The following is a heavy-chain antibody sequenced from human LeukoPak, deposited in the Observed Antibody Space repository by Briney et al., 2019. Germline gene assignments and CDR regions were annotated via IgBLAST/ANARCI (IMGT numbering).Heavy chain of an antibody. CDR3: TTEWIHLFDF. CDR2: IKSKTDGGTT. V-gene: IGHV3-15*01. CDR1: GFSFSNVW. J-gene: IGHJ4*02. Sequence: PGGSLRLSCAASGFSFSNVWMSWVRQVPGKGLEWVGRIKSKTDGGTTDYAAPVKSRFTISRDDSKNTLYLQMNSLKTEDTAVYYCTTEWIHLFDFWGQGTLVTVSS. D-gene: IGHD5-18*01.